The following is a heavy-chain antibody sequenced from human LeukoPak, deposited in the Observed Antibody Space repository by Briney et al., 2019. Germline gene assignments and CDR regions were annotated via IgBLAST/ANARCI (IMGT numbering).Heavy chain of an antibody. CDR3: AKGGLSRGLFPAFQI. CDR1: GFTFSSHA. J-gene: IGHJ3*02. Sequence: GGSLRLSCAASGFTFSSHAMSWVRQPPGKGLEWVSTISYSGGSTFTADSVKGRFTISRDNSKNTLSLQMNSLRAEDTAVYYCAKGGLSRGLFPAFQIWRRGTMVIVSA. CDR2: ISYSGGST. V-gene: IGHV3-23*01. D-gene: IGHD2-21*01.